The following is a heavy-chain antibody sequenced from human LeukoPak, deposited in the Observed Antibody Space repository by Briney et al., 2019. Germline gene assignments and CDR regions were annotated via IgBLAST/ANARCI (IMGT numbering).Heavy chain of an antibody. V-gene: IGHV4-34*01. D-gene: IGHD2-2*01. CDR1: GGSFSGYY. J-gene: IGHJ4*02. Sequence: PSETLSLTCAVNGGSFSGYYWSWIRQPPGKGLEWIGEIYHSGSTNYNPSLKSRVTISVDTSKRQFSLKLTSVTAADTAVYYCARTCTSTSCRSPHFDYWGQGTLVTVSS. CDR2: IYHSGST. CDR3: ARTCTSTSCRSPHFDY.